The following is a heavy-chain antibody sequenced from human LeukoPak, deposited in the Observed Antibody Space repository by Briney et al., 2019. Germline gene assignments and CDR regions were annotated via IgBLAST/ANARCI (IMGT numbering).Heavy chain of an antibody. Sequence: GWSLRLSCAASGFTFSSYSMNWVRQAPGKGLEWVSFISSSSSYIYYADSVKGRFTISRDNAKNSLYLQMNSLRAEDTAVYYCARATVAGTKYFQHWGQGTLVTVSS. CDR2: ISSSSSYI. D-gene: IGHD6-19*01. V-gene: IGHV3-21*01. CDR3: ARATVAGTKYFQH. CDR1: GFTFSSYS. J-gene: IGHJ1*01.